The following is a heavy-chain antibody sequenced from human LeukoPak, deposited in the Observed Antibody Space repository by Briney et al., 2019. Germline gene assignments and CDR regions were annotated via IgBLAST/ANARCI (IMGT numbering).Heavy chain of an antibody. D-gene: IGHD2-2*01. CDR2: FDPEDGET. CDR3: ARVRGYCSSTSCWDYYYYGMDV. J-gene: IGHJ6*02. CDR1: GYTLTELS. V-gene: IGHV1-24*01. Sequence: ASVKVSCKVSGYTLTELSMHWVRQAPGKGLEWMGGFDPEDGETIYAQKFQGRVTMTEDTSTDTAYMELSSLRSEDTAVYYCARVRGYCSSTSCWDYYYYGMDVWGQGTTVTVSS.